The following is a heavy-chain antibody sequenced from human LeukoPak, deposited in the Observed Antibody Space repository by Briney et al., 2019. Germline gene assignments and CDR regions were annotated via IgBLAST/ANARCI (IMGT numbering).Heavy chain of an antibody. Sequence: SETLSLTCSVSGGSLNIAYWNWIRQSPGKGLEWIGYIYTSGTTNYNPPRKSRAPMPLDTSKEQFSMSLSGVTAAYSAVYDCATHSPVFHFWGQGALVTVSS. CDR3: ATHSPVFHF. CDR2: IYTSGTT. CDR1: GGSLNIAY. J-gene: IGHJ4*02. V-gene: IGHV4-4*09.